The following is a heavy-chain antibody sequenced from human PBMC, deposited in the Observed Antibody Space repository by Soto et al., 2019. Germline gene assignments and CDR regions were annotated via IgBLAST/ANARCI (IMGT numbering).Heavy chain of an antibody. V-gene: IGHV1-18*01. J-gene: IGHJ2*01. CDR3: ARAVGYCSSTSCPARYFDL. CDR1: GYTFSIYG. Sequence: ASVEVGCKASGYTFSIYGISWVRKAPGQGLEWMGWISAYNGNTNYAQKLQGRVTMTTDTSTSTAYMELRSLRSDDTAVCYCARAVGYCSSTSCPARYFDLWGRGTLVTVSS. CDR2: ISAYNGNT. D-gene: IGHD2-2*03.